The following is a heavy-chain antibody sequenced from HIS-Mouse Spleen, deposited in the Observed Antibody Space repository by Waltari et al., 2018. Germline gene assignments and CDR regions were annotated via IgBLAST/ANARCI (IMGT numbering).Heavy chain of an antibody. CDR1: GFTFSSYG. J-gene: IGHJ4*02. V-gene: IGHV3-30*18. CDR3: AKDKHHAFDY. Sequence: QVQLVESGGGVVQPGRSLRLSCSASGFTFSSYGMHGVRQAPGKGLEWVAVISYDGSNKYYADSVKGRVTISRDNSKNTLYLQMNSLRAEETAVYYCAKDKHHAFDYWGQGTLVTVSS. CDR2: ISYDGSNK.